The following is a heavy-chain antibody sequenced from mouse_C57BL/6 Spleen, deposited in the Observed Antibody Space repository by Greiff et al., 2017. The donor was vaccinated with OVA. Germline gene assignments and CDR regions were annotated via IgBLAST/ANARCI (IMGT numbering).Heavy chain of an antibody. J-gene: IGHJ3*01. V-gene: IGHV1-64*01. CDR2: IHPNSGST. CDR1: GYTFTSYW. CDR3: ARSGGYDAFAY. D-gene: IGHD2-2*01. Sequence: VQRVESGAELVKPGASVKLSCKASGYTFTSYWMHWVKQRPGQGLEWIGMIHPNSGSTNYNEKFKSKATLTVDKSSSTAYMQLSSLTSEDSAVYYCARSGGYDAFAYWGQGTLVTVSA.